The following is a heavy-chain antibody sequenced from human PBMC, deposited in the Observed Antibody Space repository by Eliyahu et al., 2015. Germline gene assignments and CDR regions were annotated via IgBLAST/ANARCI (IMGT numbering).Heavy chain of an antibody. CDR2: ITGNAATT. D-gene: IGHD4/OR15-4a*01. V-gene: IGHV3-23*04. Sequence: VDSGGXLVRPGGSLRLSCSASGFTFRKYDMSWLRQAPGQGLEWVADITGNAATTTYRESVKGRFIISRDNYKNTVYLQMNSLRAEDTAIYYCAGAWRWGPGTLVTVSS. CDR3: AGAWR. CDR1: GFTFRKYD. J-gene: IGHJ4*02.